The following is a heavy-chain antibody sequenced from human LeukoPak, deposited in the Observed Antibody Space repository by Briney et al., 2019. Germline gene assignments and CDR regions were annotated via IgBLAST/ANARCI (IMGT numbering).Heavy chain of an antibody. D-gene: IGHD6-13*01. CDR3: ARAGTGYSSSWYGD. V-gene: IGHV3-11*04. Sequence: LSLTCTVSGGSISSSSYYWGWIRQPPGKGLEWVSYISSSSSTIYYADSVKGRFTISRDNAKNSLYLQMNSLRAEDTAVYYCARAGTGYSSSWYGDWGQGTLVTVSS. CDR1: GGSISSSSYY. CDR2: ISSSSSTI. J-gene: IGHJ1*01.